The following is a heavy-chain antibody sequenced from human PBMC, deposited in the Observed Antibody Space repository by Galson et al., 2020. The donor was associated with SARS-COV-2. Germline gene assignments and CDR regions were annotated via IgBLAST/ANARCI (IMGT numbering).Heavy chain of an antibody. Sequence: QLGESLKISCAVSGFAFSSYWMTWVRQAPGKGLEWVANIKGDGSEKYYVDSVKGRFTISRDNAKNSLFLQMNSLRVEDTAVFYCVTGRYTFRYWGQGTLVTVSS. CDR2: IKGDGSEK. D-gene: IGHD5-18*01. J-gene: IGHJ4*02. V-gene: IGHV3-7*01. CDR3: VTGRYTFRY. CDR1: GFAFSSYW.